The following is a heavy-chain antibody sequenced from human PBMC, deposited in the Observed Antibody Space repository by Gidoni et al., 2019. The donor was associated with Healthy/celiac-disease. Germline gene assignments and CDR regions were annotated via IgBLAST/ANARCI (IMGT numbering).Heavy chain of an antibody. V-gene: IGHV4-31*03. CDR2: IYYSGST. J-gene: IGHJ3*02. CDR3: ARAFLRPYCSGGSCYRYAFDI. D-gene: IGHD2-15*01. CDR1: GGSISSGGYY. Sequence: QVQLQESGPGLVKPSQTLSLTCTVSGGSISSGGYYWSWIRQHPGKGLEWIGYIYYSGSTYYNPSLKSRVTISVDTSKNQFSLKLSSVTAADTAVYYCARAFLRPYCSGGSCYRYAFDIWGQGTMVTVSS.